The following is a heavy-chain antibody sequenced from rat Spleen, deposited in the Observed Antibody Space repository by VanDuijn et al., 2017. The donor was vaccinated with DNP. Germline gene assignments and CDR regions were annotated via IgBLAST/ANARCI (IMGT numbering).Heavy chain of an antibody. V-gene: IGHV5-7*01. J-gene: IGHJ2*01. CDR3: ATGGPGNY. CDR2: ISSDGSST. Sequence: EVQVVESGGGLVQPGRSLKLSCAASGFTFSNYYMAWVRQAPKKGLEWVASISSDGSSTYDRDSVKGRFSISRDNEKDTLYLQWDSLRSEDTATYYCATGGPGNYWGQGVMVTVSS. D-gene: IGHD1-4*01. CDR1: GFTFSNYY.